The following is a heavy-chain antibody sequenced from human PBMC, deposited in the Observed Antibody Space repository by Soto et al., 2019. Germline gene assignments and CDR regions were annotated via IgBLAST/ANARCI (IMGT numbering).Heavy chain of an antibody. CDR2: INPNSGGT. Sequence: SVKVSCETSGYIFTGYYMHWVRQAPGQGLEWMGWINPNSGGTNYAQKFQGRVTMTRDTSISTAYMELSRLRSDDTAVYYCARDGVNTPSSFDYWGQGTLVTVSS. J-gene: IGHJ4*02. CDR3: ARDGVNTPSSFDY. CDR1: GYIFTGYY. D-gene: IGHD2-2*02. V-gene: IGHV1-2*02.